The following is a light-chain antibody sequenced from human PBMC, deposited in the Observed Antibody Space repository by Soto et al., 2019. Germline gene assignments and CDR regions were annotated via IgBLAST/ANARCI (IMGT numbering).Light chain of an antibody. CDR1: QSVSSSY. Sequence: EIVLTQSPGTLSLSPGERATLSCRASQSVSSSYLAWYQQKPGQAPSLLIYGASRRATGIPERLSGSGSGTDFTLTISRLEPEDFAVYYCQQYDNSPWTFGQGTKLEIK. CDR2: GAS. CDR3: QQYDNSPWT. V-gene: IGKV3-20*01. J-gene: IGKJ1*01.